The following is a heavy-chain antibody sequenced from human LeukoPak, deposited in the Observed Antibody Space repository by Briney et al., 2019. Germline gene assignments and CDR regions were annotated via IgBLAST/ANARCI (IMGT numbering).Heavy chain of an antibody. CDR3: ASQTGYYGILTGYYRGNWFDP. J-gene: IGHJ5*02. D-gene: IGHD3-9*01. Sequence: SETLSLTCTVSGGSVSDYYWSWIRLPPGKGLEWIGYIFYSGSTYYNPSLKSRVTISVDTSKNQFSLKLSSVTAADTAVYYCASQTGYYGILTGYYRGNWFDPWGQGTLVTVSS. V-gene: IGHV4-59*08. CDR1: GGSVSDYY. CDR2: IFYSGST.